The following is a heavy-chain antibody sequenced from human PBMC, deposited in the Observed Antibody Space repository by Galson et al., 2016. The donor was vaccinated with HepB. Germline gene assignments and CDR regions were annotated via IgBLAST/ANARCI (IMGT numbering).Heavy chain of an antibody. Sequence: SVKVSCKASGATFSSFAISWVRQAPGQGLERMGGINPLFGTTNYAHKFYGRVTITADESTSTTYMEMSSLTSDDTAVYYCARRRSGERPGFYFGYFHHWGPGTLVTVSS. D-gene: IGHD3-22*01. J-gene: IGHJ4*02. CDR2: INPLFGTT. CDR3: ARRRSGERPGFYFGYFHH. V-gene: IGHV1-69*13. CDR1: GATFSSFA.